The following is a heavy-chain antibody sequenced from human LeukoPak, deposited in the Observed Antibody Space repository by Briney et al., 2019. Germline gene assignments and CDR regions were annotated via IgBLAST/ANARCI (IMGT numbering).Heavy chain of an antibody. Sequence: GGSLGLSCTASGLTFSSSGMHWVRQAPGKGLDWVSLINHDGTDTYYADSVKGRFTISRDNSQNTLYLQMNSLRGEDTAAYYCTNFDYWGQGTLVTVSS. V-gene: IGHV3-30*02. CDR3: TNFDY. CDR1: GLTFSSSG. J-gene: IGHJ4*02. CDR2: INHDGTDT.